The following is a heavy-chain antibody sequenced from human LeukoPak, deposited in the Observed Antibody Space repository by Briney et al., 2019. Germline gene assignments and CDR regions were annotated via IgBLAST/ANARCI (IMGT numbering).Heavy chain of an antibody. Sequence: GESLKISCKHSEYSFPNYCIGWVRQMPGKGLEWMGIIYPDDSDTRYSPSFQGQVTISADRSISTAYLQWCSLKASDTAMYYCAIGRGGQQLGDYWGQGTLVTVSS. CDR1: EYSFPNYC. CDR3: AIGRGGQQLGDY. V-gene: IGHV5-51*01. D-gene: IGHD6-13*01. CDR2: IYPDDSDT. J-gene: IGHJ4*02.